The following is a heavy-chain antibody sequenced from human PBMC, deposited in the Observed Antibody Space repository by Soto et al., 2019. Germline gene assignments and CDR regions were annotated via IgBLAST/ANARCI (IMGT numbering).Heavy chain of an antibody. Sequence: GRSLRLSCAASGFTFSRYGMNWPRQAPGKGLEWVASISSIPSYVYYADSVKGRFSTSRDNAKNSLYLEMYARRTEDTAVYYCARDPAEGRVGNWFESWGQGTLVTVSS. CDR1: GFTFSRYG. V-gene: IGHV3-21*06. CDR2: ISSIPSYV. J-gene: IGHJ5*01. D-gene: IGHD2-2*01. CDR3: ARDPAEGRVGNWFES.